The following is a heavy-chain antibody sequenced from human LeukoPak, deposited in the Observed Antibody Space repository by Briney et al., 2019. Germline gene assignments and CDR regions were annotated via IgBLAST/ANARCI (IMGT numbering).Heavy chain of an antibody. J-gene: IGHJ4*02. CDR1: GFTVSSTY. V-gene: IGHV3-53*01. D-gene: IGHD2-8*01. CDR2: IYSAGST. CDR3: AKGHCTNGICWLD. Sequence: GGSLRLSCAASGFTVSSTYMSWVRQAPGEGLEWVSIIYSAGSTYYADSVKGRFTISRDNSKNTLYLQMNSLRAEDTAVYYCAKGHCTNGICWLDWGQGTLVTVSS.